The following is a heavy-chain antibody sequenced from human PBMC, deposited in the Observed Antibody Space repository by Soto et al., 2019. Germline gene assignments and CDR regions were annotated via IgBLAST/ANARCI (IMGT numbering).Heavy chain of an antibody. CDR2: MNPNSGNT. CDR1: GYTFTSYD. V-gene: IGHV1-8*01. D-gene: IGHD1-1*01. CDR3: ARGRGSGTTSNWFDT. J-gene: IGHJ5*02. Sequence: ASVKVSCKASGYTFTSYDINWVRQATGQGLEWMGWMNPNSGNTGYAQKFQGSVTMTRNTSISTAYMELSSLRSEAPAVYYCARGRGSGTTSNWFDTWGQGTLVTVSS.